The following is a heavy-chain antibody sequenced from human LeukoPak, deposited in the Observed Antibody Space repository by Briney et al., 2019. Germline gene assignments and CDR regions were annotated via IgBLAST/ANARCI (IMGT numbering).Heavy chain of an antibody. CDR1: GGSFSGYY. V-gene: IGHV4-34*01. Sequence: PSETLSLTCAVYGGSFSGYYWSWIRQPPGKGLEWIGEINHSGSTNYNPSLKSRVTISVDTSKNQFSLKLSSVTAADTAVYYCARGLWAAARFQGYWGQGTLVTVSS. D-gene: IGHD6-6*01. CDR2: INHSGST. J-gene: IGHJ4*02. CDR3: ARGLWAAARFQGY.